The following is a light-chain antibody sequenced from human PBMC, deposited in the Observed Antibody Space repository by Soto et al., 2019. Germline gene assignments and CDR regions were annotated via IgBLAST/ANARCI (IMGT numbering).Light chain of an antibody. CDR1: QSVSTN. V-gene: IGKV3-15*01. Sequence: EIVMTQSPATLSVSQGERATLSCRASQSVSTNLAWYQQKPGQAPRLLIYGASTRATGIPARFSGSGSGTDFTLTISSLEPEDFAVYYCQQRSNWLMITFGQGTRLEIK. CDR3: QQRSNWLMIT. CDR2: GAS. J-gene: IGKJ5*01.